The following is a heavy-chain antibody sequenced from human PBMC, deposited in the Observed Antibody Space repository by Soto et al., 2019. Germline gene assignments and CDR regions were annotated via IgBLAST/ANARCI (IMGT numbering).Heavy chain of an antibody. Sequence: GGSLRLSCAASGFTFSTFVMTWVRQVPGEGLEWVSSITGSGKSAYYADSVKGRVTISRDNSKDTLYLQISSLGVDDTAVYHCGVHVWQNYYTMDVWGQGSTVTVSS. CDR1: GFTFSTFV. CDR3: GVHVWQNYYTMDV. J-gene: IGHJ6*02. D-gene: IGHD2-8*01. CDR2: ITGSGKSA. V-gene: IGHV3-23*01.